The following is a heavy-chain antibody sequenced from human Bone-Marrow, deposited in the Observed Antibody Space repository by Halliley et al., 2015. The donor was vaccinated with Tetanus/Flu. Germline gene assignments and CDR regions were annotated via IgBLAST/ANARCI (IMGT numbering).Heavy chain of an antibody. J-gene: IGHJ4*02. CDR2: VSSSSTYI. Sequence: LRLSCAASGFTFSSYSMNWVRQAPGKGLEWVSSVSSSSTYIYYADSVKGRFTISRHNAKNSLYLQMNSLRADDTAVYYCARASYYDTSDYTFDYWGQGTLVTVSS. V-gene: IGHV3-21*01. D-gene: IGHD3-22*01. CDR3: ARASYYDTSDYTFDY. CDR1: GFTFSSYS.